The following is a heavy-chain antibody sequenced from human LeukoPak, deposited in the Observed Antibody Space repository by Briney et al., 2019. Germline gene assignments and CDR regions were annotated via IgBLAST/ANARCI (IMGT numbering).Heavy chain of an antibody. CDR2: IIPILGIA. Sequence: SVKVSCKASGGTFSSYAISWVRQAPGQGLEWMGRIIPILGIANYAQKFQGRVTITADKSTSTAYMELSSLRSEDTAVYYCAIVDYGELNWFDPWGQGTLVTVSS. J-gene: IGHJ5*02. D-gene: IGHD4-17*01. CDR3: AIVDYGELNWFDP. CDR1: GGTFSSYA. V-gene: IGHV1-69*04.